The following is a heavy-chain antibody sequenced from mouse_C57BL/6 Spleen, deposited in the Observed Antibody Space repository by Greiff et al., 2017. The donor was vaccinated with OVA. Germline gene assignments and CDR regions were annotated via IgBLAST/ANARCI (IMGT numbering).Heavy chain of an antibody. J-gene: IGHJ3*01. V-gene: IGHV1-53*01. Sequence: QVQLKQPGTELVKPGASVKLSCKASGYTFTSYWMHWVKQRPGQGLEWIGNINPSNGGTNYNEKFKSKATLTVDKSSSTAYMQLSSLTSEDSAVDYCASMNYYGSSPAWFAYWGQGTLVTVSA. CDR2: INPSNGGT. CDR3: ASMNYYGSSPAWFAY. D-gene: IGHD1-1*01. CDR1: GYTFTSYW.